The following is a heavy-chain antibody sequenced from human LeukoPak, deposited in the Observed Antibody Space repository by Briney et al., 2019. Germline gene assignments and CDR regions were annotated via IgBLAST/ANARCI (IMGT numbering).Heavy chain of an antibody. V-gene: IGHV5-51*01. CDR2: IYPGDSDT. CDR1: GDRLTRHW. D-gene: IGHD4-17*01. Sequence: GESLKISCQDSGDRLTRHWIGWVRQMPGKGLEWMGSIYPGDSDTRYSPSFQGHVTISADESISTAYLQWSSVTATDSAMYYCVRGNQKYGDYVRDWGQGTLVTISS. J-gene: IGHJ4*02. CDR3: VRGNQKYGDYVRD.